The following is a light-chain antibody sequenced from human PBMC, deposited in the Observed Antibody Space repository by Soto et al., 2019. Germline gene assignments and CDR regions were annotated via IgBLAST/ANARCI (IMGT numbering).Light chain of an antibody. J-gene: IGLJ3*02. CDR3: QSYDTGLSGWV. Sequence: QSVLTQPPSASGTPGQRVTISCSGSSSNIGSNTVHWYQQLPGTAPKLLIYGNSNRPSGVPDRFSGSNSGTSASLAITGLQAEDEADYYCQSYDTGLSGWVFGGGTKLTVL. CDR1: SSNIGSNT. CDR2: GNS. V-gene: IGLV1-40*01.